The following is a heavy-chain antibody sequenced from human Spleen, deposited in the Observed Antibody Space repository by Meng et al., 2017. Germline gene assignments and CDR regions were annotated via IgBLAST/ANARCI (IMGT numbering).Heavy chain of an antibody. CDR2: INTGNGNT. Sequence: ASVKVSCKASGYTFTTYAMYWVRQAPGQRLEWMGWINTGNGNTKNSQKFQGRVTLTRDRSASTAYMELSSLRSEDTAVYYCARGGPTDHYDNSPYYSGSYYHYGMDVWGQGTTVTVSS. V-gene: IGHV1-3*04. CDR1: GYTFTTYA. J-gene: IGHJ6*02. D-gene: IGHD3-22*01. CDR3: ARGGPTDHYDNSPYYSGSYYHYGMDV.